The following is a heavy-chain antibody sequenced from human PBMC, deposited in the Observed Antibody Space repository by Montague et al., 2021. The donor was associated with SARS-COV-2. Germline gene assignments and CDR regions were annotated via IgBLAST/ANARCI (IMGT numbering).Heavy chain of an antibody. Sequence: SETLSLTCAVYGGSFSGYYWTWIRQSPRKGLEWIGEINHSGNTNYNPSLKSRVTISVDTSKNQFSLKLSSVTAADTAVYYCACGQITTRSLIYYWGMDVWGQGTTVTVSS. CDR2: INHSGNT. V-gene: IGHV4-34*01. J-gene: IGHJ6*02. CDR1: GGSFSGYY. CDR3: ACGQITTRSLIYYWGMDV. D-gene: IGHD4-11*01.